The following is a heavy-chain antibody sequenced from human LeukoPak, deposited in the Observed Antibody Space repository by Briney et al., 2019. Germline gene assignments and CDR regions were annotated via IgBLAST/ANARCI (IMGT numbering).Heavy chain of an antibody. V-gene: IGHV4-38-2*02. D-gene: IGHD6-13*01. CDR3: ARVAAGIGFFQH. Sequence: SETLSLTCIVSGYSISSGYFWGWIRQPPGKGLEWIGNIHHSGSTYYNPSLKSRVTISVDTSKNQLSLKLSSVTAADTAVYYCARVAAGIGFFQHWGQGTLVTVSS. CDR2: IHHSGST. CDR1: GYSISSGYF. J-gene: IGHJ1*01.